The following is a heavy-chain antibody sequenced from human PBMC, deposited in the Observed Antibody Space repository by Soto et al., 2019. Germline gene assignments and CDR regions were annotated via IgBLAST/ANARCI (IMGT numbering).Heavy chain of an antibody. D-gene: IGHD3-9*01. V-gene: IGHV4-30-4*01. CDR3: ARGDILTVYGCMDV. J-gene: IGHJ6*04. Sequence: PSETLSLTCTVSGDSLRSGNHYWSWIRQPPGKGLEWIGYIYYSGSTYYSPSLKSRVTISVDTSKNQFSLKLNSVTAADTAVDSWARGDILTVYGCMDVWGKVTTGVVSS. CDR2: IYYSGST. CDR1: GDSLRSGNHY.